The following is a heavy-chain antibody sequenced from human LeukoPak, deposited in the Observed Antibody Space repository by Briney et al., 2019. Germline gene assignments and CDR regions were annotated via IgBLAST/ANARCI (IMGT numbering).Heavy chain of an antibody. CDR2: IIPILGIA. CDR3: AVVGATSGSDY. CDR1: GGIFSSYA. J-gene: IGHJ4*02. D-gene: IGHD1-26*01. V-gene: IGHV1-69*04. Sequence: ASVKVSCKASGGIFSSYAISWVRQAPGQGLEWMGRIIPILGIANYAQKFQGRVTITADKSTSTAYMELSSLRSEDTAVYYCAVVGATSGSDYWGQGTLVTVSS.